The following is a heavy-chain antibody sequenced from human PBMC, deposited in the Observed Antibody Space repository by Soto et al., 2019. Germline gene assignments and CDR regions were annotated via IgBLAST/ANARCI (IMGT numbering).Heavy chain of an antibody. CDR2: IKSRTTGGTA. J-gene: IGHJ4*02. CDR3: AKTFYSDRFFDY. D-gene: IGHD3-3*01. Sequence: EVQLVESGGGLVKPGASLRLSCAASGFTFSTIWMSWVRQAPGKGLEWVGRIKSRTTGGTAAYAAPVQGSFTISRDDSTNTLYLQMNSLKTEDTAIYYCAKTFYSDRFFDYWGQGTLVTVSS. V-gene: IGHV3-15*01. CDR1: GFTFSTIW.